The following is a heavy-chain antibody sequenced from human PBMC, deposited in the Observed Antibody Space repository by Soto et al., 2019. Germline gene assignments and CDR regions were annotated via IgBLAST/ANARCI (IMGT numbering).Heavy chain of an antibody. J-gene: IGHJ6*02. CDR1: GFTVSSDW. CDR2: IKQDGSEK. CDR3: AREVVGTGYSSYGMDV. Sequence: GGALGLSGAASGFTVSSDWMAVVRKAPGKGLEWVANIKQDGSEKYYVDSVKGRFTISRDNAKNSLYLQMNSLRAEDRAVDYCAREVVGTGYSSYGMDVWGQGTTVTVSS. D-gene: IGHD1-1*01. V-gene: IGHV3-7*03.